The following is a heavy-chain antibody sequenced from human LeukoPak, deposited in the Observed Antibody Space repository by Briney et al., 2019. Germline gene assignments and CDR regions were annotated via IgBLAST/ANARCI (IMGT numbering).Heavy chain of an antibody. D-gene: IGHD3-22*01. Sequence: SGGSLRLSCAASGFIFSTYGMHWVRQAPGKGLEWVAVISYDGSTKYYVDSVKGRFTISRDNSKNTLYLQMNSLRAEDTAVYYCARPYYDSSGYYYWGNAFDIWGQGTMVTVSS. CDR2: ISYDGSTK. CDR1: GFIFSTYG. CDR3: ARPYYDSSGYYYWGNAFDI. J-gene: IGHJ3*02. V-gene: IGHV3-30*03.